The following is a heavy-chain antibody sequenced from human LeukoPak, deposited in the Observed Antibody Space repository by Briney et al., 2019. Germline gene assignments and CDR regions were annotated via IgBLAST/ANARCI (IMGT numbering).Heavy chain of an antibody. D-gene: IGHD3-16*02. CDR1: GFTFGSYT. V-gene: IGHV3-48*01. J-gene: IGHJ3*02. Sequence: GGSLRLSCAVSGFTFGSYTMNWVRQAPGKGLEWVSYISSSGSTIYYADSVKGRFTISRDNSKNTLYLQMNSLRAEDTAVYYCAREAGFYDYVWGSYRDAFDIWGQGTMVTVSS. CDR3: AREAGFYDYVWGSYRDAFDI. CDR2: ISSSGSTI.